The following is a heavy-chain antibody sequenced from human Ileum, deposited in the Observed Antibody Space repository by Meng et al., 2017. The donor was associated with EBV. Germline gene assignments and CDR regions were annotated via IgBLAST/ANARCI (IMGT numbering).Heavy chain of an antibody. D-gene: IGHD3-22*01. CDR1: GYSITSTKW. Sequence: QVQLQGSGPGLVKPSEPLSLPGAASGYSITSTKWWGWIRQPPGKGLEWIGYIYYSGSTSYNPSLKSRVTMSVDTSKNQFSLNLNSVTAVDTAVYYCARNVPGTSAYYDWGQGTLVTVSS. CDR2: IYYSGST. CDR3: ARNVPGTSAYYD. J-gene: IGHJ4*02. V-gene: IGHV4-28*01.